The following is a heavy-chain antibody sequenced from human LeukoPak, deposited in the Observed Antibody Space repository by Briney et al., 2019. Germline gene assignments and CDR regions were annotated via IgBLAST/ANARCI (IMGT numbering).Heavy chain of an antibody. Sequence: SVKVSCKASGGTFISYAISWVPQAPGQGLEWMGRIIPIFGTANYAQKFQGRVTISTDESTSTAYMELSSLRSEDTAVYYCAPTWGGGSRYFDLWGRGTLVTVSS. CDR1: GGTFISYA. D-gene: IGHD2-15*01. J-gene: IGHJ2*01. CDR2: IIPIFGTA. V-gene: IGHV1-69*05. CDR3: APTWGGGSRYFDL.